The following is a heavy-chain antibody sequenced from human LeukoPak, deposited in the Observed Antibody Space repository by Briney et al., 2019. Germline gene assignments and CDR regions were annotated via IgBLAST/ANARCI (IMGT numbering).Heavy chain of an antibody. CDR1: GYPFTSYG. V-gene: IGHV1-18*01. CDR2: ISTYNGNT. Sequence: GASVKVSCKASGYPFTSYGISWVRQAPGQGLEWMGWISTYNGNTNYAQKVQGRVTLTRDTSTSTAYMELRSLRSEDTAVYYCARVTAGGYSSSQWGQGTLVTVSS. J-gene: IGHJ4*02. D-gene: IGHD6-13*01. CDR3: ARVTAGGYSSSQ.